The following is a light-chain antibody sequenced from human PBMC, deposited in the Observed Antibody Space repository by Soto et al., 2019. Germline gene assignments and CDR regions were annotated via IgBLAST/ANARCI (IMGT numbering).Light chain of an antibody. J-gene: IGKJ4*01. CDR1: QSVSSY. Sequence: EIVLTQSPATLSLSPGERATLSCMASQSVSSYLAWFQQRPGQPPRLLIHDASSRATGIPARFSGSGSGTDFTLTISSLEPEDFAVYYCQQRSNWPLTFGGGTKVDIK. CDR2: DAS. V-gene: IGKV3-11*01. CDR3: QQRSNWPLT.